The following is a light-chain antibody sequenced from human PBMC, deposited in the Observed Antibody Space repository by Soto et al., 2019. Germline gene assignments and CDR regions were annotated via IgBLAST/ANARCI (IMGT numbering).Light chain of an antibody. CDR1: SSNIGAGYD. Sequence: VLTQPPSVSGAPGQRVTLSCTGSSSNIGAGYDVHWYQQLPGTAPKLLIYGNSNRPSGVPDRFSGSKSGTSASLAITGLQAEDEADYYCQSYDSSLSGHVVFGGGTKLTVL. CDR3: QSYDSSLSGHVV. V-gene: IGLV1-40*01. CDR2: GNS. J-gene: IGLJ2*01.